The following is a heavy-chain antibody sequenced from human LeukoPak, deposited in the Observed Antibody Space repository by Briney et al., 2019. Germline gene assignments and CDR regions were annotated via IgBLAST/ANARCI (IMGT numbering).Heavy chain of an antibody. CDR2: IYHGGST. J-gene: IGHJ4*02. Sequence: SETLSLTCTVSGYSISSGYYWGWIRQSPGKGLEWIGSIYHGGSTYYNPSLKSRVTISVDTSKNQFSLKLSSVTAADTAVYYCAREPPTYYYGSGSYLHFDYWGQGTLVTVSS. CDR1: GYSISSGYY. CDR3: AREPPTYYYGSGSYLHFDY. V-gene: IGHV4-38-2*02. D-gene: IGHD3-10*01.